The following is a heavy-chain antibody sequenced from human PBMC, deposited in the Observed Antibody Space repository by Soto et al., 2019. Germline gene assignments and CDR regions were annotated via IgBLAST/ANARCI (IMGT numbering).Heavy chain of an antibody. J-gene: IGHJ5*02. CDR3: ARGVAGSGLDL. CDR1: VYSVSSNTAA. Sequence: SQILSLTCAISVYSVSSNTAAWNWIISSPSRGLEWLGRTYYRSNWRHDYAVSVKSRITVNPDTSKNHFSLQLNSVTPDDTAVYSCARGVAGSGLDLWGQGTLVTVSS. CDR2: TYYRSNWRH. D-gene: IGHD2-15*01. V-gene: IGHV6-1*01.